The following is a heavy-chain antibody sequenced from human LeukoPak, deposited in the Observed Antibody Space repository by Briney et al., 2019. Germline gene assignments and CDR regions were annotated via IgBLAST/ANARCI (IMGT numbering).Heavy chain of an antibody. Sequence: SETLSLTCTVSGGSISSSSYYWGWIRQPPGKGLGWIGSIYYSGSTYYNPSLKSRVTISVDTSKNQFSLKLSSVTAADTAVYYCARGGMTTVTTATHWFDPWGRGTLVTVSS. CDR1: GGSISSSSYY. CDR2: IYYSGST. J-gene: IGHJ5*02. D-gene: IGHD4-17*01. CDR3: ARGGMTTVTTATHWFDP. V-gene: IGHV4-39*07.